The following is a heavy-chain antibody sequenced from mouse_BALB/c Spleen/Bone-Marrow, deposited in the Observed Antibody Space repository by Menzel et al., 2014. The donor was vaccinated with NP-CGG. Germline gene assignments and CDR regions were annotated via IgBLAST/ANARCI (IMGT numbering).Heavy chain of an antibody. CDR2: IYPYNGGT. CDR3: ARGRAYGNYVWFAY. J-gene: IGHJ3*01. Sequence: EVQLQESGPELVKPGASVKISCKASGYTFTDYNMHWVKQSHGKSLDWIGYIYPYNGGTGYNQKFKSNATLTVDNSSSTAYMELRSLTSEDSAVYYCARGRAYGNYVWFAYWGQGTPVTVSA. D-gene: IGHD2-1*01. CDR1: GYTFTDYN. V-gene: IGHV1S29*02.